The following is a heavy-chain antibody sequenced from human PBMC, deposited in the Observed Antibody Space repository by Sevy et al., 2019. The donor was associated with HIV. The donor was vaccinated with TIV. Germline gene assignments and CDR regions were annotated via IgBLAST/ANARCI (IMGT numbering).Heavy chain of an antibody. CDR1: GDSISNYF. Sequence: SETLSLTCTVSGDSISNYFWSWIRQPPGKGLEWIANVFDSGSTNYNPSLKSRVTISVDTSKNQFSLKLYFVTAADTAVYYCARGDGVYYDGSVYYPDGAFDIWGQGTMVTVSS. CDR2: VFDSGST. D-gene: IGHD3-22*01. CDR3: ARGDGVYYDGSVYYPDGAFDI. V-gene: IGHV4-59*01. J-gene: IGHJ3*02.